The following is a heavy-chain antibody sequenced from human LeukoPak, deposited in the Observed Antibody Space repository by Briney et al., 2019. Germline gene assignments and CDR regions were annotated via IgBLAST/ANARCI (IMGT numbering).Heavy chain of an antibody. J-gene: IGHJ6*02. V-gene: IGHV3-30*18. CDR3: AKDGHHYDILTGYAGDGMDV. D-gene: IGHD3-9*01. CDR1: GFTFSSYG. CDR2: ISYDGSNK. Sequence: GGSLRLSCAASGFTFSSYGMHWVRQDPGKGLEWEAVISYDGSNKYYADSVKGRFTISRDNSKNTLYLQMNSLRAEDTAVYYCAKDGHHYDILTGYAGDGMDVWGQGTTVTVSS.